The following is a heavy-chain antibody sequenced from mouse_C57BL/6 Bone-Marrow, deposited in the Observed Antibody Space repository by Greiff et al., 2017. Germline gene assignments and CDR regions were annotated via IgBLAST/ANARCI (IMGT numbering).Heavy chain of an antibody. Sequence: EVKLMESGGGLVKPGGSLKLSCAASGFTFSSYAMSWVRQTPEKGLEWVATISDGGSYTYYPDNLKGRFTISRDNAKNNLYLQMSRLKSEDTAMYYCARRAIYDYAMDYWGQGTSVTVSS. V-gene: IGHV5-4*03. D-gene: IGHD2-3*01. CDR2: ISDGGSYT. CDR3: ARRAIYDYAMDY. CDR1: GFTFSSYA. J-gene: IGHJ4*01.